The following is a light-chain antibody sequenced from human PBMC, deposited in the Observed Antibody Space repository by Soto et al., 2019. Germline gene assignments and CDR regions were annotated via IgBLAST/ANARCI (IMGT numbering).Light chain of an antibody. Sequence: QSALTQPRSVSGSPGQSVTISCTGTNSDVGGYNYVSWYQQYPGKAPKLMISGVSERPSGVPDRFSGSKSGNTASLTISGLQAEDEADYSFCSYVDTDTWVFGGGTKLTVL. CDR3: CSYVDTDTWV. CDR2: GVS. V-gene: IGLV2-11*01. J-gene: IGLJ3*02. CDR1: NSDVGGYNY.